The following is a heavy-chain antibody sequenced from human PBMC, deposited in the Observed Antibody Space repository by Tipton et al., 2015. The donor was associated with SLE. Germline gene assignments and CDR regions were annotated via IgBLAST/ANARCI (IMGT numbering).Heavy chain of an antibody. CDR2: ISGSGGST. Sequence: SLRLSCAASGFTFSSYAMSWVRQAPGKGLEWVSAISGSGGSTHYADSVKGRFTISRDNSKNTLYLQMNSLRAEDTAVYYCAKAPPIVVVPAAMFDWGQGTLVTVSS. CDR3: AKAPPIVVVPAAMFD. CDR1: GFTFSSYA. J-gene: IGHJ4*02. D-gene: IGHD2-2*01. V-gene: IGHV3-23*01.